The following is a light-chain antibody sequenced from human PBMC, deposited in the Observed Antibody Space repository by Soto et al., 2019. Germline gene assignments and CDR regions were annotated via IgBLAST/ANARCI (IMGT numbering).Light chain of an antibody. CDR2: AAS. CDR3: QEYNRAPWT. V-gene: IGKV1-27*01. CDR1: QGISTY. Sequence: DIQMTQSPSSLSASVGARVTITCRASQGISTYLAWYQQKPGKVPKLLIYAASTLQSGVPSRFRGSGSGTDFTLTISSLQPEDVATYYCQEYNRAPWTFGQGTKVEFK. J-gene: IGKJ1*01.